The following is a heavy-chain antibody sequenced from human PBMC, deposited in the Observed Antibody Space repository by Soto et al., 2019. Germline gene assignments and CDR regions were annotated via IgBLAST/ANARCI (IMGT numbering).Heavy chain of an antibody. CDR2: IIPIFGTA. Sequence: GASVKVSCKASGGTFSSYAISWVRQAPGQGLEWMGGIIPIFGTANYAQKFQGRVTITADESTSTAYMELSSLRSEDTAVYYCARYGSASYNYYYGMDVRGQGTTVTVSS. CDR1: GGTFSSYA. V-gene: IGHV1-69*13. J-gene: IGHJ6*02. D-gene: IGHD3-10*01. CDR3: ARYGSASYNYYYGMDV.